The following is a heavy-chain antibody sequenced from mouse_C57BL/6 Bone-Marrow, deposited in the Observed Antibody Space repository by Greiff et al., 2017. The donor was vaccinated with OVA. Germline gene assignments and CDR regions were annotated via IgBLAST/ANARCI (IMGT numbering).Heavy chain of an antibody. CDR3: ARFDPHFAF. J-gene: IGHJ2*01. CDR2: INPSSGYT. Sequence: QVQLQQSGAELVKPGASVKLSCKASGYTFTSYWMHWVKQRPGQGLEWIGYINPSSGYTKYNQKFKDKATLTVDKSSSTAYMQLSSLTYEDSAVYYCARFDPHFAFWGRGTALTVSS. CDR1: GYTFTSYW. V-gene: IGHV1-7*01.